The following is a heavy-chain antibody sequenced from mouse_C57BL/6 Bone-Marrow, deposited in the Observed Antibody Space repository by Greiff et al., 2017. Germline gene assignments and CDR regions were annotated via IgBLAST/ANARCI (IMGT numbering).Heavy chain of an antibody. D-gene: IGHD2-3*01. J-gene: IGHJ1*03. CDR1: GYTFTSYW. CDR2: IDPSDSYT. Sequence: QVQLKQPGAELVKPGASVKLSCKASGYTFTSYWMQWVKQRPGQGLEWIGEIDPSDSYTNYNQKFKGKATLTVDTSSSTAYMQLSSLTSEDSAVYYCARDDGYLHWYFDVWGTGTTVTVSS. V-gene: IGHV1-50*01. CDR3: ARDDGYLHWYFDV.